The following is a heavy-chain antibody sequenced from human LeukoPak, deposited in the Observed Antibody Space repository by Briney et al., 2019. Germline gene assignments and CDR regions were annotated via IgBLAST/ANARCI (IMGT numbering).Heavy chain of an antibody. CDR3: ARIASGDYGDAFDI. CDR2: ISSSSYI. J-gene: IGHJ3*02. V-gene: IGHV3-21*01. CDR1: GFTFSSYA. D-gene: IGHD4-17*01. Sequence: GGSLRLSCAASGFTFSSYAMSWVRQAPGKGLEWVSAISSSSYIYYADSVKGRFTISRDNAKNSLYLQMNSLRAEDTAVYYCARIASGDYGDAFDIWGQGTMVTVSS.